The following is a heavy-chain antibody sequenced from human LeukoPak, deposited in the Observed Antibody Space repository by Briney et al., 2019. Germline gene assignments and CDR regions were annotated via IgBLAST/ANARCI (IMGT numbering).Heavy chain of an antibody. Sequence: PSETLSLTCTVSGGSISSSSYYWGWIRQPPGKGLEWIGSIYYSGGTYYNPSLKSRVTISVDTSKNQFSLKLSSVTAADTAVYYCARPAGDFWSGYYPYYFDYWGQGTLVTVSS. V-gene: IGHV4-39*01. CDR2: IYYSGGT. D-gene: IGHD3-3*01. CDR1: GGSISSSSYY. CDR3: ARPAGDFWSGYYPYYFDY. J-gene: IGHJ4*02.